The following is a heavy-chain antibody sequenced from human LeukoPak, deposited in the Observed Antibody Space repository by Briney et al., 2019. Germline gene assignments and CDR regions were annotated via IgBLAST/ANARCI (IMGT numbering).Heavy chain of an antibody. J-gene: IGHJ4*02. V-gene: IGHV1-69*13. D-gene: IGHD4/OR15-4a*01. CDR2: IIPIFGTA. CDR3: ARVRSVLSGKYYFDY. Sequence: SVRVSCTASGGTFSIYAISWVRQAPGQGLEWMGGIIPIFGTANYAQKFQGRVTITADESTSTAYMELSSLRSEDTAVYYCARVRSVLSGKYYFDYWGQGTLVTVSS. CDR1: GGTFSIYA.